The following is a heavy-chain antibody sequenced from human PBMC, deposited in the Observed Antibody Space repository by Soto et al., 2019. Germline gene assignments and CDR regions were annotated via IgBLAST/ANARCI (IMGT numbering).Heavy chain of an antibody. CDR1: GFTFSSYA. V-gene: IGHV3-64D*06. CDR2: IGSNGGST. CDR3: VKALRYFDWLPDFDY. Sequence: PGGSLRLSCSASGFTFSSYAMHWVRQAPGKGLEYVSAIGSNGGSTYYADSVKGRFTISRDNSKNTLYLQMSSLRAEDTAVYYCVKALRYFDWLPDFDYWGQGTLVTVSS. D-gene: IGHD3-9*01. J-gene: IGHJ4*02.